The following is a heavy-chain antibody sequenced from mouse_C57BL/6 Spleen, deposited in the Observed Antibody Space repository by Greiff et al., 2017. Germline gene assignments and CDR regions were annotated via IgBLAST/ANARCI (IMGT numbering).Heavy chain of an antibody. Sequence: EVKLVESVGGLVQPGSSIKFSCTASGFNFSDYYMAWVRQVPEKGLEWVANINSDGSSTYSLDSLKSRFIISRDNAKSYLYLRMSSLKSEDTATYYCARERVVGWYFDVWGTGTTVTVSS. CDR2: INSDGSST. J-gene: IGHJ1*03. V-gene: IGHV5-16*01. D-gene: IGHD1-1*01. CDR1: GFNFSDYY. CDR3: ARERVVGWYFDV.